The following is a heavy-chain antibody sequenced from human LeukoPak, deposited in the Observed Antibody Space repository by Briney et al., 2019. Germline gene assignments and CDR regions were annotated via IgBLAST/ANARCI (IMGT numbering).Heavy chain of an antibody. CDR1: GGSISSGGYS. CDR2: IYHSGST. CDR3: ARGEWIQLWLTY. Sequence: SETLSLTCAVSGGSISSGGYSWSWIRQPPGKGLEWIGYIYHSGSTYYNPSLKSRGTISEDTSKNQFSLKLSSVTATDTAVYYCARGEWIQLWLTYWGQGTLVTVSS. J-gene: IGHJ4*02. V-gene: IGHV4-30-2*01. D-gene: IGHD5-18*01.